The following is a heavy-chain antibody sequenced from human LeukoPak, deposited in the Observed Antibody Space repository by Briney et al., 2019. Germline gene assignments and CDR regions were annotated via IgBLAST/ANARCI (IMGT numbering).Heavy chain of an antibody. CDR2: ISKVGRKN. V-gene: IGHV3-30*01. J-gene: IGHJ4*02. D-gene: IGHD3-10*01. CDR3: ARDLLNYGSAYYDVGIFDS. CDR1: GFSFITSG. Sequence: GGSLRLSCEASGFSFITSGVHWARQPPGKGLEWMSVISKVGRKNHYAESVKGRFTISRDNSKSTLFLQMNSLRPEDTAIYYCARDLLNYGSAYYDVGIFDSWGQGTLVTVSS.